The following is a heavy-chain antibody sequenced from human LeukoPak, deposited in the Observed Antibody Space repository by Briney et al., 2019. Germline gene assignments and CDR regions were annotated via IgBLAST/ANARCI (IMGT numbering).Heavy chain of an antibody. CDR2: IYSGGST. V-gene: IGHV3-66*01. CDR3: ARENITMIDPPYFDY. CDR1: GFTFSSYA. D-gene: IGHD3-22*01. Sequence: GGSLRLSCAASGFTFSSYAMSWVRQAPGKGLEWVSVIYSGGSTYYADSVKGRFTISRDNSKNTLYLQMNSLRAEDTAVYYCARENITMIDPPYFDYWGQGTLVTVSS. J-gene: IGHJ4*02.